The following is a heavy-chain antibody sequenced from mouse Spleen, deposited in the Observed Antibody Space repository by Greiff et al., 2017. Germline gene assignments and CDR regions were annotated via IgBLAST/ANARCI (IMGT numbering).Heavy chain of an antibody. V-gene: IGHV1-15*01. Sequence: VKLQESGAELVRPGASVTLSCKASGYTFTDYEMHWVKQTPVHGLEWIGAIDPETGGTAYNQKFKGKAILTADKSSSTAYMELRSLTSEDSAVYYCTSGGLNDGYSYWGQGTTLTVSS. CDR2: IDPETGGT. D-gene: IGHD2-3*01. CDR1: GYTFTDYE. J-gene: IGHJ2*01. CDR3: TSGGLNDGYSY.